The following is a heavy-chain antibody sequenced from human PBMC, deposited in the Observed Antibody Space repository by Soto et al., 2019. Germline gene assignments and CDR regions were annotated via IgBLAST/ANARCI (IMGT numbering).Heavy chain of an antibody. CDR3: AREATVVPYFDY. D-gene: IGHD4-17*01. CDR2: ISYDGSNK. CDR1: GFTFSSYA. J-gene: IGHJ4*02. V-gene: IGHV3-30-3*01. Sequence: PGGSLRLSCAASGFTFSSYAMHWVRQAPGKGLEWVAVISYDGSNKYYADSVKGRFTISRDNSKNTLYLQMNSLRAEDTAVYYCAREATVVPYFDYWGQGTLVTVSS.